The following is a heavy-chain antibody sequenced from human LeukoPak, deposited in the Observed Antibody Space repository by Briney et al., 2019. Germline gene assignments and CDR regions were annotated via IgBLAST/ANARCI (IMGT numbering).Heavy chain of an antibody. V-gene: IGHV3-21*01. CDR1: GFTFSSYS. CDR2: ISSSSSYI. Sequence: PGGSLRLSCAASGFTFSSYSMNWVRQAPGKGLEWVSSISSSSSYIYYADSVKSRFTISRDNAKNSLYLQMNSLRAEDTAVYYCARDRGGKIAARVDYWGQGTLVTVSS. CDR3: ARDRGGKIAARVDY. D-gene: IGHD6-6*01. J-gene: IGHJ4*02.